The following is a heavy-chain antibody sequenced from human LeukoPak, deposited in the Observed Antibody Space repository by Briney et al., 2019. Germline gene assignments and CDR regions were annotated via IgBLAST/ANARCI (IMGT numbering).Heavy chain of an antibody. CDR2: INHSGST. CDR1: GGSFSGYC. Sequence: SETLSLTCAVYGGSFSGYCWSWIRQPPGKGLEWIREINHSGSTKYNPSLKSRVTISVDTSKNQFSLKLSSVTAADTAVYYCARNVVVIAIGGIDYWGQGTLVTVSS. V-gene: IGHV4-34*01. J-gene: IGHJ4*02. D-gene: IGHD2-21*01. CDR3: ARNVVVIAIGGIDY.